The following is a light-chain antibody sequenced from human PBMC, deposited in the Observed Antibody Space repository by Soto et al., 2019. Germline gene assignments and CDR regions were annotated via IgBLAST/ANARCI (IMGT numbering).Light chain of an antibody. V-gene: IGKV3-20*01. CDR1: QSVSSSY. CDR2: GSS. CDR3: QQYGCSPRR. Sequence: EIVLTQSPGTLSLSPGERATLSCRASQSVSSSYLAWYQQKPGQAPRLLIYGSSSRATGIPDRFSGSGFGTDFTLTISRAEPEDFSVYYCQQYGCSPRRIGQGTKVEIK. J-gene: IGKJ1*01.